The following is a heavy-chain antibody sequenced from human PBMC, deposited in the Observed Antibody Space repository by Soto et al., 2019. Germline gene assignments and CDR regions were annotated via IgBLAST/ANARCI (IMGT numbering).Heavy chain of an antibody. CDR1: GGSISSSSYY. V-gene: IGHV4-39*01. Sequence: QLQLQESGPGLVKPSETLSLTCTVSGGSISSSSYYWGWIRQPPGKGLEWIGSIYYSGSTYYNPSLQSRVTISVATSKNRFSLELSSVTAADTAVYYCARRGVYYGSGSYTYYFDYWGQGTLVTVSS. CDR3: ARRGVYYGSGSYTYYFDY. J-gene: IGHJ4*02. CDR2: IYYSGST. D-gene: IGHD3-10*01.